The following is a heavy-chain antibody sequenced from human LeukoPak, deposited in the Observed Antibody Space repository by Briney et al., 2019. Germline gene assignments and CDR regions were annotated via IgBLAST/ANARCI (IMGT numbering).Heavy chain of an antibody. V-gene: IGHV4-34*01. J-gene: IGHJ5*02. D-gene: IGHD6-19*01. CDR1: GGSFSGYY. CDR2: INHSGST. CDR3: ARGLAVVS. Sequence: NPSETLSLTCAVYGGSFSGYYWSWIRQLPGQGLEWIGEINHSGSTNYNPSLKSRVTISVDTSKNQFSLKLSSVTAADTAVYYCARGLAVVSWGQGTLVTVSS.